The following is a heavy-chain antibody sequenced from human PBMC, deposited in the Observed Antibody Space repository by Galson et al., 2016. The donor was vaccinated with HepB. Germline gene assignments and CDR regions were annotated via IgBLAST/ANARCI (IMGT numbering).Heavy chain of an antibody. D-gene: IGHD5-12*01. CDR1: GGSISSGGYY. Sequence: TLSLTCTVSGGSISSGGYYWNWIRQHPGKGLEWIGYIYYSGSTYYTPSLKSRVTISLDTSKKQFSLKLSSVTAADTAVYHCARRFGGYGGPFDYWGQGTLVTVSS. CDR2: IYYSGST. J-gene: IGHJ4*02. V-gene: IGHV4-31*03. CDR3: ARRFGGYGGPFDY.